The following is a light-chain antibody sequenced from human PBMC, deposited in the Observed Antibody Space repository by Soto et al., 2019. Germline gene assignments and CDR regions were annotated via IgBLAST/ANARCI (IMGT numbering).Light chain of an antibody. Sequence: EIVMTQSPATLSVSPGERATLSCRASQSVSSNLAWYQQKPGQAPRLLIYDASTRATGIPARFSGSGSGTEFRLTISSLQSEDFAVYYCQQYNNWPPKYTFGQGTKLEIK. CDR1: QSVSSN. CDR2: DAS. J-gene: IGKJ2*01. CDR3: QQYNNWPPKYT. V-gene: IGKV3-15*01.